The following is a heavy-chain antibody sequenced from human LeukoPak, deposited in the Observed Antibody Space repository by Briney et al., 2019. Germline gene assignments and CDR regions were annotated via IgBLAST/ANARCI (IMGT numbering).Heavy chain of an antibody. V-gene: IGHV3-23*01. J-gene: IGHJ6*02. D-gene: IGHD2-8*02. Sequence: GGSLRLSCAASGFTFSSYAMSRVRQAPGKGLEWVSAISGSGGSTYYADSVKGRFTISRDNSKNTLYLQMNSLRAEDTAVYYCAKRTGFYYYYGMDVWGQGTTVTVSS. CDR2: ISGSGGST. CDR1: GFTFSSYA. CDR3: AKRTGFYYYYGMDV.